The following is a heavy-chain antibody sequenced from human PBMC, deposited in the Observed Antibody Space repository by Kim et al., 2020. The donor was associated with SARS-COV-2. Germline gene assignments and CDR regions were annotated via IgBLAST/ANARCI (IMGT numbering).Heavy chain of an antibody. CDR3: ARYRVRYSSGWYYDY. J-gene: IGHJ4*02. V-gene: IGHV3-48*02. Sequence: DSERGRFTISIDNAKNSLYLQMNSQMDEDTAVYYCARYRVRYSSGWYYDYWGQGTLVTVSS. D-gene: IGHD6-19*01.